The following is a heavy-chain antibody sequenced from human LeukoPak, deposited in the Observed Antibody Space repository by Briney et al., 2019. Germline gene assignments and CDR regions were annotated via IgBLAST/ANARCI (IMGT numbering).Heavy chain of an antibody. J-gene: IGHJ5*02. Sequence: ASVKVSCKASGYTFTSYGISWVRQAPGQGLEWMGWVSTYNGNTNYAQKLQGRVTMTSDTSTSTAYMELRSLRSDDTAVYYCARAWLGLTGDGYTADNWFDPWGQGTLVTVSS. CDR1: GYTFTSYG. V-gene: IGHV1-18*01. CDR3: ARAWLGLTGDGYTADNWFDP. D-gene: IGHD5-24*01. CDR2: VSTYNGNT.